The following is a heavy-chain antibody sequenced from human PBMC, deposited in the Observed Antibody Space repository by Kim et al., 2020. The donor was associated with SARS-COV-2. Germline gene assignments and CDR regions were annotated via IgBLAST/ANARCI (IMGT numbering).Heavy chain of an antibody. CDR2: ISYDGSNK. D-gene: IGHD4-17*01. CDR1: GFTFSSYG. J-gene: IGHJ5*02. V-gene: IGHV3-30*18. Sequence: GGSLRLSCAASGFTFSSYGMHWVRQAPGKGLEWVAVISYDGSNKYYADSVKGRFTISRDNSKNTLYLQMNSLRAEDTAVYYCAKDKRMRVTTGWFDPWGQGTLVTVSS. CDR3: AKDKRMRVTTGWFDP.